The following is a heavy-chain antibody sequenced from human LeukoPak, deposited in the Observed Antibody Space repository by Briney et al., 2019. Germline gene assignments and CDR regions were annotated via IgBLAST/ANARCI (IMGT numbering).Heavy chain of an antibody. CDR1: GYTFTSYG. J-gene: IGHJ4*02. Sequence: GASVKLSRKASGYTFTSYGISWVRQAPGQGLEWMGWISAYNGNTNYAQKLQGRVTMTTDTSTSTAYMELRSLRSDDTAVYYCARAPYYYDSSGYYGSSRWGQGTLVTVSS. CDR3: ARAPYYYDSSGYYGSSR. CDR2: ISAYNGNT. D-gene: IGHD3-22*01. V-gene: IGHV1-18*01.